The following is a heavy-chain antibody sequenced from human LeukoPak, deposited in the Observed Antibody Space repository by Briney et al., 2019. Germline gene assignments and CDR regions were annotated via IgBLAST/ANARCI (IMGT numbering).Heavy chain of an antibody. CDR3: ARGASMVRGVIWYY. J-gene: IGHJ4*02. V-gene: IGHV1-8*01. D-gene: IGHD3-10*01. Sequence: ASVKVSCKASGYTFTSYDINWVRQATGQGLEWMGWMNPNSGNTGYAQKFQGRVTMTRNTSISTAYMELSSLRSEGTAVYYCARGASMVRGVIWYYWGQGTLVTVSS. CDR2: MNPNSGNT. CDR1: GYTFTSYD.